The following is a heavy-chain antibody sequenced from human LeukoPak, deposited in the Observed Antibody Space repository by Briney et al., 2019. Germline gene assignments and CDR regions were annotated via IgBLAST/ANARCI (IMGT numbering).Heavy chain of an antibody. J-gene: IGHJ5*02. CDR2: IHHSGST. V-gene: IGHV4-59*08. CDR3: ARFFSAATWGSNWFDP. Sequence: SETLSLTCTVSGGSISSYYWGWIRQPPGKGLEWIGNIHHSGSTYYKPSLRSRVIISVDTSKNQFSLRLSSVTAADTAVYYCARFFSAATWGSNWFDPWGQGTLVTVSS. D-gene: IGHD2-15*01. CDR1: GGSISSYY.